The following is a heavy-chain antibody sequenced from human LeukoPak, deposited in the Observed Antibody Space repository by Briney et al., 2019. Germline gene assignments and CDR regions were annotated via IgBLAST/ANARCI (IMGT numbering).Heavy chain of an antibody. CDR2: ISGSGGST. CDR3: AKADFGMGATAPFDY. D-gene: IGHD1-26*01. CDR1: GFTFSSYA. J-gene: IGHJ4*02. Sequence: GGSLRPSCAASGFTFSSYAMSWVRQAPGKGLEWVSAISGSGGSTYYADSVKGRFTISRDNSKNTLYLQMNSLRAEDTAVYYCAKADFGMGATAPFDYWGQGTLVTVSS. V-gene: IGHV3-23*01.